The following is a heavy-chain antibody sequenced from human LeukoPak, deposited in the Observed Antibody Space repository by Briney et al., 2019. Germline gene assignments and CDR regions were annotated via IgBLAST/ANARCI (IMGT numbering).Heavy chain of an antibody. J-gene: IGHJ4*02. V-gene: IGHV4-39*07. CDR2: IYYSGST. D-gene: IGHD3-16*01. CDR3: ARTLGGLYYFDY. Sequence: SQTLCLTCTVSGGSISSSSYYWGWIRQPPEKGLEWIGSIYYSGSTYYNPSLKSRVTISVDTSKNQFSLKLSSVTAADTAVYYCARTLGGLYYFDYWGQGTLVTVSS. CDR1: GGSISSSSYY.